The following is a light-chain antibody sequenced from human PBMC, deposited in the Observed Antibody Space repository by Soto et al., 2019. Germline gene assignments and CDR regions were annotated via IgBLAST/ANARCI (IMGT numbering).Light chain of an antibody. CDR3: QQYGGSPPWT. V-gene: IGKV3-20*01. Sequence: EIVLTQSPGTLSLSPGERATLSCRASQSVSSSYLAWYQQKPGQAPRLLIYGASSRATGIPDRFSGGGSGTDFTLTISRLEPEDFAVYYCQQYGGSPPWTFGQGTKVDIK. CDR2: GAS. J-gene: IGKJ1*01. CDR1: QSVSSSY.